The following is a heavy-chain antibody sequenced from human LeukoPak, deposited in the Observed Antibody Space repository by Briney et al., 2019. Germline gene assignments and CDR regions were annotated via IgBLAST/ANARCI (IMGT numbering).Heavy chain of an antibody. V-gene: IGHV3-23*01. CDR1: GFTFSRYA. CDR3: AKDPIVGAAEPFDY. D-gene: IGHD1-26*01. J-gene: IGHJ4*02. Sequence: GESLRLSCAASGFTFSRYAMSWVRQAPGKGLEWVSAISGSGGSTYYADSEKGRFTISRDNSKNTLYLQMNSLRAEDTAVYYCAKDPIVGAAEPFDYWGQGTLVTVSS. CDR2: ISGSGGST.